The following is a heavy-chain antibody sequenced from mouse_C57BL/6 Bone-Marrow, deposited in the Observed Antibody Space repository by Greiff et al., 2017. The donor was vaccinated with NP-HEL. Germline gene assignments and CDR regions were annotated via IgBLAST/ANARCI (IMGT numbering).Heavy chain of an antibody. CDR2: INPGSGGT. D-gene: IGHD2-3*01. V-gene: IGHV1-54*01. CDR3: ARSPSYDGYWIYAMDY. J-gene: IGHJ4*01. Sequence: QVQLQQSGAELVRPGTSVKVSCKASGYAFTNYLIEWVKQRPGQGLEWIGVINPGSGGTNYNEKFKGKATLTADKSSSTAYMQLSSLTSEDAAGYFCARSPSYDGYWIYAMDYWGQGTSVTVSS. CDR1: GYAFTNYL.